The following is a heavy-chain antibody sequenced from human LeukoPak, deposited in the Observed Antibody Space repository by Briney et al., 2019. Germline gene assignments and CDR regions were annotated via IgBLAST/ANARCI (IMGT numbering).Heavy chain of an antibody. V-gene: IGHV3-53*05. D-gene: IGHD5-18*01. CDR3: ARNPVKGYSYLFDY. Sequence: GGSLRLSCAASEFPVSSNYMSWVRQAPGMGLEWVSVIHSDGSSYYADSVKGRFTISRDISKNTLYLQMNSLRAEDTAVYYCARNPVKGYSYLFDYWGQGTLVTVSS. CDR2: IHSDGSS. CDR1: EFPVSSNY. J-gene: IGHJ4*02.